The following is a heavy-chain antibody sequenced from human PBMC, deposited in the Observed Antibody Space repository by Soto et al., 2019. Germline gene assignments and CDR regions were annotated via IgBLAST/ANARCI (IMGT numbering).Heavy chain of an antibody. V-gene: IGHV2-5*02. J-gene: IGHJ4*02. CDR1: GFSLSASGVG. D-gene: IGHD3-16*01. Sequence: QITLKESGPTLVKPTQTLTLTCTFSGFSLSASGVGVGWIRQPPGKALEWLAIIYWDDAKHYSPSLKSSLTNTTDTSKNPGVLTRPRMDPVDTATESCSRKGGGDRILDYWGQGTLVTVSS. CDR2: IYWDDAK. CDR3: SRKGGGDRILDY.